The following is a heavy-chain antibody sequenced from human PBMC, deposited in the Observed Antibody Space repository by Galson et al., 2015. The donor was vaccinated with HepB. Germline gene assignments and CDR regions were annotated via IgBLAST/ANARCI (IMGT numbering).Heavy chain of an antibody. CDR1: GFTFSSYW. J-gene: IGHJ6*03. V-gene: IGHV3-7*01. Sequence: SLRLSCAASGFTFSSYWMSWVRQAPGKGLGWVANIKQDGSEKYYVDSVKGRFTISRDNAKNSLYLQMSSLRAEDTAVYYCARVPLRFLEPYMDVWGKGTTVTVSS. D-gene: IGHD3-3*01. CDR2: IKQDGSEK. CDR3: ARVPLRFLEPYMDV.